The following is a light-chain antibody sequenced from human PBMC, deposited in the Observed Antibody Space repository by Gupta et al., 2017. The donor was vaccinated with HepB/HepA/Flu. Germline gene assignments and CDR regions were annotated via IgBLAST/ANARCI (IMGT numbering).Light chain of an antibody. Sequence: QSALTQAASVSGSPGQSLTISCPGTSSDIGFYDYVSWYQQHPGKSPKLLIYDVRKRPAGVSDRFSGSKSGNTASLTISGLRAEDEADYFRSSYTNMRIRVFGGGTKVTVL. CDR3: SSYTNMRIRV. J-gene: IGLJ2*01. CDR1: SSDIGFYDY. V-gene: IGLV2-14*03. CDR2: DVR.